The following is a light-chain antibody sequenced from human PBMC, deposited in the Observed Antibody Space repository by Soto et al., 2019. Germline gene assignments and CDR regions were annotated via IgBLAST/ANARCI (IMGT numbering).Light chain of an antibody. CDR1: QSVASNY. J-gene: IGKJ2*01. V-gene: IGKV3-20*01. CDR3: QRYASSPYT. Sequence: EIVLTQSPGNLSLSPGERDTLSCRASQSVASNYLAWYQKKPGQAPRLLIYGASNGAPGIPYRFSGSGSGTYFSLTNSRLEPEDVAVYYCQRYASSPYTFVQGTKLEIK. CDR2: GAS.